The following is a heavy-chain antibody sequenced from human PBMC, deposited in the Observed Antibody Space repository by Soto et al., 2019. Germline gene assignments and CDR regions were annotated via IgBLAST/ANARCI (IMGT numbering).Heavy chain of an antibody. D-gene: IGHD5-18*01. CDR3: ARERGAAALVYYYYYGMDV. CDR2: ISAYNGNT. J-gene: IGHJ6*02. CDR1: GYTFTSYG. V-gene: IGHV1-18*01. Sequence: ASVKVSCKASGYTFTSYGISWVRQAPGQGLEWMGWISAYNGNTSYAQKLQGRVTMTTDTSTSTAYMELRSLRSDDTAVYYCARERGAAALVYYYYYGMDVWGQGTTVTVSS.